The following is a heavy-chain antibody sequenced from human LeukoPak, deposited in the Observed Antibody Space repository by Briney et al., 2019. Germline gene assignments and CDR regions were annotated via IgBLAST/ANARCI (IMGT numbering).Heavy chain of an antibody. D-gene: IGHD6-19*01. CDR2: VSGSNTNT. CDR1: GFNIRNYA. V-gene: IGHV3-23*01. CDR3: AKGSGFSSGWYLTY. J-gene: IGHJ4*02. Sequence: GGSLRLSCAASGFNIRNYAMSWVRQAPGKGLEWVSAVSGSNTNTYYADSVKGRFSISRDFSQNTLYLNMDSLSAEDTAFYYCAKGSGFSSGWYLTYWGLGTLVTVSS.